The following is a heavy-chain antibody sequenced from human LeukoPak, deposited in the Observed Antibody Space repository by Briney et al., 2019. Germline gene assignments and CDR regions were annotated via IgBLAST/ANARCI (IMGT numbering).Heavy chain of an antibody. D-gene: IGHD3-22*01. J-gene: IGHJ4*02. Sequence: SETLSLTCTVSGVSISSYYWSWIRQPPGRGLEWIGYIYYSGSTNYNPSLKSRVTISVNTSKNQFSLKLSSVTAADTAVYYCARSHDSRGRGYYYFDYWGQGTLVTVSS. CDR3: ARSHDSRGRGYYYFDY. V-gene: IGHV4-59*12. CDR1: GVSISSYY. CDR2: IYYSGST.